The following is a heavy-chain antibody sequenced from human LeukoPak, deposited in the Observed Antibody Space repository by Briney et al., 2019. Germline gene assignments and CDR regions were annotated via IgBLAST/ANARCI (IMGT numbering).Heavy chain of an antibody. Sequence: SETLSLTCTVSGGSISSGSYYWSWIRQPAGKGLEWIGRIYTSGSTNYNPSLKSRVTISVDTSKNQFSLKLSSVTAADTAVYYCARASYSSGWYPSWFDPWGQGTLVTVSS. CDR3: ARASYSSGWYPSWFDP. CDR2: IYTSGST. J-gene: IGHJ5*02. CDR1: GGSISSGSYY. V-gene: IGHV4-61*02. D-gene: IGHD6-19*01.